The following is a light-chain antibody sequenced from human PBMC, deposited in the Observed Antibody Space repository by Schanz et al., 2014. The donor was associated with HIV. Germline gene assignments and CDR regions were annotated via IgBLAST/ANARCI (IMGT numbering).Light chain of an antibody. CDR3: AAWDDSLSGPV. J-gene: IGLJ3*02. CDR1: SSNIGAGYD. V-gene: IGLV1-40*01. CDR2: DTN. Sequence: QSVLTQPPSLSGAPGQRVSLSCNGSSSNIGAGYDVHWYQQFPGTAPRLLIFDTNNRPSGVPDRFSGSKSGTSASLAISGLRSEDEADYYCAAWDDSLSGPVFGGGTKLTVL.